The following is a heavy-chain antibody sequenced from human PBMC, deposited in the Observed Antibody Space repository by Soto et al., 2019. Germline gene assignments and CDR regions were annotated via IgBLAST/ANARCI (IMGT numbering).Heavy chain of an antibody. Sequence: SVKVSCQASGCTFSSYAISWVRQAPGQGLAWMGGIIPIFGTANYAQKFQGRVTITADESTSTAYMELSSLRSEDTAVYYCARDRAARLIPDAFDIWGQGTMVTVS. CDR2: IIPIFGTA. J-gene: IGHJ3*02. D-gene: IGHD6-6*01. CDR3: ARDRAARLIPDAFDI. CDR1: GCTFSSYA. V-gene: IGHV1-69*13.